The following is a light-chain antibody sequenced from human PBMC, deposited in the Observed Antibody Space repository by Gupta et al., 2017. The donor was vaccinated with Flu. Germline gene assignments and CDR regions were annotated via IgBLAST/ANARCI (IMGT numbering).Light chain of an antibody. V-gene: IGLV1-51*02. Sequence: QSVLTQPPTVSAAPAEKLNISRSGSSSNSGNNYVSWYQQLPGTAPKLLIYENNKRPSGIPDRFSGSKSGTSATLGITGLQTGDEADYYCESWDSSLSAYVVFGGGTKLTVL. CDR1: SSNSGNNY. CDR2: ENN. CDR3: ESWDSSLSAYVV. J-gene: IGLJ2*01.